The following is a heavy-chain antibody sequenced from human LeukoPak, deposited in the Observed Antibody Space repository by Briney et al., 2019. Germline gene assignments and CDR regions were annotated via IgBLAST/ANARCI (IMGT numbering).Heavy chain of an antibody. Sequence: GGSLRLSCAASGFTFSSYAMSWVRQAPGKGLEWVSAISGSGGSTYYADSVKGRFTISRDNSKNTLYLQMNSLRAEDTAVYYCAKYVDTAMVTIWEYYYYMDVWGKGTTVTVSS. D-gene: IGHD5-18*01. CDR2: ISGSGGST. CDR1: GFTFSSYA. CDR3: AKYVDTAMVTIWEYYYYMDV. V-gene: IGHV3-23*01. J-gene: IGHJ6*03.